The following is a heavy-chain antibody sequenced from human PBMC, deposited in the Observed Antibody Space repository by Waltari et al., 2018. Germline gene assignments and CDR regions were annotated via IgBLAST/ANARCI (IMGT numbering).Heavy chain of an antibody. V-gene: IGHV4-4*07. D-gene: IGHD1-26*01. J-gene: IGHJ6*03. CDR2: IYTSGST. CDR1: GGSISSYH. Sequence: QVQLQESGPGLVKPSETLSLTCTVSGGSISSYHWSWIRQPAGKGLEWIGRIYTSGSTNYNPSLKSRVTMSVDTSKNQFSLKLSSVTAADTAVYYCARGGATRRPNNYYYYMDVWGKGTTVTISS. CDR3: ARGGATRRPNNYYYYMDV.